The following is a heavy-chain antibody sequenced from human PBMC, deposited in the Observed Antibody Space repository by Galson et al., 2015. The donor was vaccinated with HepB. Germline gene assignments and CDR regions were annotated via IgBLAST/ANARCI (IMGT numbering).Heavy chain of an antibody. V-gene: IGHV3-66*01. CDR3: ARDLVGATPHDAFDI. J-gene: IGHJ3*02. CDR1: GFTVSSNY. Sequence: LRLSCAASGFTVSSNYMSWVRQAPGKGLEWVSVIYSGGSTYYADSVKGRFTISRDNSKNTLYLQMNSLRAEDTAVYYCARDLVGATPHDAFDIWGQGTMVTVSS. CDR2: IYSGGST. D-gene: IGHD1-26*01.